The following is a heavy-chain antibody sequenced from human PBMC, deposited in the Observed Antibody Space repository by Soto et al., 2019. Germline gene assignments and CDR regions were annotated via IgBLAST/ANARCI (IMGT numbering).Heavy chain of an antibody. D-gene: IGHD2-15*01. V-gene: IGHV1-58*02. CDR2: IVVGSNNR. Sequence: QMQLVQSGPEVKKPGTSVKVSCKASGITFNRSAIQWVRQARGQRLEWVGWIVVGSNNRDYAQKLQETATNPSDMSPSTVYMELSSLNSEATGLYYSAEVHESPCSIGIWGQGTTVTVSS. CDR1: GITFNRSA. J-gene: IGHJ6*02. CDR3: AEVHESPCSIGI.